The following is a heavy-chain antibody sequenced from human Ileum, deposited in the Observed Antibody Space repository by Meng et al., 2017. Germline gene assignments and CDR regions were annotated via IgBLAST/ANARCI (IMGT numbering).Heavy chain of an antibody. CDR3: AKGGGSSWSYYFDS. V-gene: IGHV3-23*01. J-gene: IGHJ4*02. D-gene: IGHD6-13*01. CDR1: GFTFSNYA. CDR2: ITGSGAST. Sequence: GESLKISCAASGFTFSNYATSWVRQAPGEGLEWVSTITGSGASTYYTDSVKGHFTISRDNSKNTLYLQMNSLRAEDTAVYYCAKGGGSSWSYYFDSWGQGTLVTVSS.